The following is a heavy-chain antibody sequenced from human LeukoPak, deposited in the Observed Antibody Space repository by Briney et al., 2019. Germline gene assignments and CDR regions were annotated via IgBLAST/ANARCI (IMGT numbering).Heavy chain of an antibody. CDR2: ISSSSSYI. J-gene: IGHJ4*02. CDR3: ARDSLYDSSRYFDY. V-gene: IGHV3-21*01. D-gene: IGHD3-22*01. Sequence: GGSLRLSCAASGFTFSSYSMNWVRQAPGKGLEWVSSISSSSSYIYYADSVKGRSTISRDNAKNSLFLQMNSLRAEDTAVYYCARDSLYDSSRYFDYWGQGTLVTVSS. CDR1: GFTFSSYS.